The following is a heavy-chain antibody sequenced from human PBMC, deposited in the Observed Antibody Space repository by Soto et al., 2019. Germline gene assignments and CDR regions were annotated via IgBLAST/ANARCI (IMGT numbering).Heavy chain of an antibody. V-gene: IGHV3-49*04. CDR2: ATSQAFGGTT. CDR3: TRDGDFYGMDV. J-gene: IGHJ6*02. CDR1: GFTSDYYA. Sequence: GGSLRLSCTFSGFTSDYYALTWVRQAPGKGLEWVAFATSQAFGGTTDYAASVKGRFTISRDDSTTVAYLQMNSLQTEDTAIYYCTRDGDFYGMDVWGQGTTVTVSS. D-gene: IGHD3-3*01.